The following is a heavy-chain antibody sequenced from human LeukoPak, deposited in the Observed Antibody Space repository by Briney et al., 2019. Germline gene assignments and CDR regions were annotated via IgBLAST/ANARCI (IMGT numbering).Heavy chain of an antibody. D-gene: IGHD6-19*01. V-gene: IGHV3-33*01. CDR1: GFTFSSYA. CDR3: ARDDSGWVDY. Sequence: GRSLRLSCVASGFTFSSYAMHWVRQAPGKGLEWVSVIWYDGTNKYYADSVKGRFTISRDNSKNTLYLQMNSLRAEDTAVYYCARDDSGWVDYWGQGTLVTVSS. CDR2: IWYDGTNK. J-gene: IGHJ4*02.